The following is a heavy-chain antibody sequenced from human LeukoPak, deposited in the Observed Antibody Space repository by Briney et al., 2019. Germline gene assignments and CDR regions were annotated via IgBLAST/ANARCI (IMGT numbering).Heavy chain of an antibody. CDR3: ARGPSGSDY. Sequence: ASVKVSCKVSGYTFTGYYLHWVRQAPGQGLEWMGRINPSSGGTNYAQKFQARVTMTRDTSINTAYLDLSSLRSDDTAVYYCARGPSGSDYWGQGTLVIVSS. D-gene: IGHD3-10*01. J-gene: IGHJ4*02. V-gene: IGHV1-2*06. CDR2: INPSSGGT. CDR1: GYTFTGYY.